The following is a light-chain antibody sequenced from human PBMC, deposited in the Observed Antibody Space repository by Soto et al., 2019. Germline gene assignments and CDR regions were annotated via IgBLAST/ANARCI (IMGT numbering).Light chain of an antibody. J-gene: IGKJ2*01. V-gene: IGKV3-15*01. CDR1: QSIRNN. CDR3: QQYNNWPSMYT. CDR2: GAS. Sequence: RVMTQSPATLSVSPGERATLSCRASQSIRNNLAWYQQKPGQAPRLLIYGASSRATGVPARFSGSGSGTDFTLTISSLQPEDCATYYCQQYNNWPSMYTFGQGTKLEIK.